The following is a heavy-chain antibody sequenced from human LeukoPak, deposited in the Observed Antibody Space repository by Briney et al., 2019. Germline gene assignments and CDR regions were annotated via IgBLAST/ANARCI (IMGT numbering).Heavy chain of an antibody. J-gene: IGHJ4*02. Sequence: SVKVSCKASGGTLSSYAISWVRQAPGQGLEWMGGIIPIFGTANYAQKFQGRVTITADESTSTAYMELSSLRSEDTAVYYCARISGGVRYPDDWGQGTLVTVSS. CDR1: GGTLSSYA. CDR3: ARISGGVRYPDD. D-gene: IGHD3-9*01. CDR2: IIPIFGTA. V-gene: IGHV1-69*13.